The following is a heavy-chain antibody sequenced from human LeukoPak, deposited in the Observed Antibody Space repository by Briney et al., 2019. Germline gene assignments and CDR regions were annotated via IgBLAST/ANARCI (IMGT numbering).Heavy chain of an antibody. CDR3: ARVDWNDSNLDY. CDR1: GGSISSSSYY. J-gene: IGHJ4*02. CDR2: IYYSGST. Sequence: PSETLSLTCTVSGGSISSSSYYWGWIRQPPGKGLEWIGSIYYSGSTYYNPSLKSQVTISVDTSKNQFSLKLSSVTAADTAVYYCARVDWNDSNLDYWGQGTLVTVSS. D-gene: IGHD1-1*01. V-gene: IGHV4-39*07.